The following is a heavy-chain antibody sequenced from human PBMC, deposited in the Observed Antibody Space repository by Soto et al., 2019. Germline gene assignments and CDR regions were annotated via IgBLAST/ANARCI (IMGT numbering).Heavy chain of an antibody. Sequence: SETLSLTCTVSGGSISSGDYYWSWIRQPPGKGLEWIGYIYYSGSTYYNPSLKSRVTISVDTSKNQFSLKLSSVTAADTAVYYCASGGEYGDYYYYNMDVWGQGTTVTVSS. D-gene: IGHD4-17*01. J-gene: IGHJ6*02. CDR3: ASGGEYGDYYYYNMDV. CDR1: GGSISSGDYY. CDR2: IYYSGST. V-gene: IGHV4-30-4*01.